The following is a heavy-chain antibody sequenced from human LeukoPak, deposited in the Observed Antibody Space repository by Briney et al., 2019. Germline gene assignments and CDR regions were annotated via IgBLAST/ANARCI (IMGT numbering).Heavy chain of an antibody. D-gene: IGHD3-16*01. V-gene: IGHV3-30*18. J-gene: IGHJ6*04. CDR1: GFTFISYG. Sequence: QPGGSLRLSCAASGFTFISYGMHWVRQAPGKGLEWVAVISYDGTNKYYADSVKGRFTIYRDNSKNTVYLQMNSLRAEDTAVYYCAKEGGIGGYYYGMDVWGKGTTVTVSS. CDR3: AKEGGIGGYYYGMDV. CDR2: ISYDGTNK.